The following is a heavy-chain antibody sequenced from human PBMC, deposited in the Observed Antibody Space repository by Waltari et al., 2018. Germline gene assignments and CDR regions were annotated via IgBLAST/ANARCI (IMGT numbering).Heavy chain of an antibody. J-gene: IGHJ4*02. CDR2: INEDASVK. CDR3: AHDYGDSGRTY. Sequence: EVQRVESGGGLGQPGGSLRHSCADSGSTFRRSWMGWVRQAPGRGLEEVANINEDASVKYYVDSVKGRFTISRDNAKNSLYLQMNSLRVEDTAVYFCAHDYGDSGRTYWGQGTLVTVSS. CDR1: GSTFRRSW. V-gene: IGHV3-7*01. D-gene: IGHD4-17*01.